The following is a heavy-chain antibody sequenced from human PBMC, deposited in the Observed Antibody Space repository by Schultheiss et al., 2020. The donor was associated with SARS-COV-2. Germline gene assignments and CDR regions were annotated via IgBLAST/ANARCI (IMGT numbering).Heavy chain of an antibody. CDR2: IWYDGSNK. CDR3: TTGGVWSRSNFDY. D-gene: IGHD3-10*01. CDR1: GFTFSSYG. J-gene: IGHJ4*02. Sequence: GESLKISCAASGFTFSSYGMHWVRQAPGKGLEWVAVIWYDGSNKYYADSVKGRFTISRDNSKNTLYLQMNSLKTEDTAVYYCTTGGVWSRSNFDYWGQGTLVTVS. V-gene: IGHV3-33*01.